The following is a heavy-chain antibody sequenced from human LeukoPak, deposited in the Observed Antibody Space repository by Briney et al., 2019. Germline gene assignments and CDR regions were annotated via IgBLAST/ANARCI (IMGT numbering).Heavy chain of an antibody. CDR2: INWNGGST. CDR3: ARGYYYYMVV. J-gene: IGHJ6*03. CDR1: GFTFDDYG. V-gene: IGHV3-20*04. Sequence: GGSLRLSCVASGFTFDDYGISWVRQAPGTGLEWVSGINWNGGSTGYAESVKSRFTISRDNTKKSLYLQMNSLRAEDTALYYCARGYYYYMVVWGKGTTVTVSS.